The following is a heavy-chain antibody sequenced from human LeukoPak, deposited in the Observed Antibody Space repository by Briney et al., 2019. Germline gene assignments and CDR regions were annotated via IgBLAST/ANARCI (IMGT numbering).Heavy chain of an antibody. CDR1: GFTFSSYS. CDR2: ISSSSSYI. V-gene: IGHV3-21*01. D-gene: IGHD3-22*01. CDR3: ARDRARSYYYDSSGYYSPFDY. J-gene: IGHJ4*02. Sequence: GRSLRLSCAASGFTFSSYSMNWVRQAPGKGLEWVSSISSSSSYIYYADSVKGRFTISRDNAKNSLYLQMNSLRAEDTAVYYCARDRARSYYYDSSGYYSPFDYWGQGTLVTVSS.